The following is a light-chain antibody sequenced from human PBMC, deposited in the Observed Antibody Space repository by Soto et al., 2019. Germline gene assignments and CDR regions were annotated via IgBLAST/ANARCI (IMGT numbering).Light chain of an antibody. Sequence: IVRPQPPATLSVSPGERATFSCRASQSVSSNLAWYQQKPGQAPRLLIYGASIRATGIPARFSGSGSGTEFTLTISSLQSEDFAIYYCRPDTTCPPKTFGQGTKVDIK. CDR2: GAS. J-gene: IGKJ1*01. V-gene: IGKV3-15*01. CDR3: RPDTTCPPKT. CDR1: QSVSSN.